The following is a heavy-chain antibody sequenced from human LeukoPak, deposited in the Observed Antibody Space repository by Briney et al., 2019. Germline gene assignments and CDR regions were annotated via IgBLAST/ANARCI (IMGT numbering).Heavy chain of an antibody. CDR1: GGSISSYY. D-gene: IGHD3-22*01. CDR3: ARRGYYYDRSGYYYFDY. V-gene: IGHV4-59*01. CDR2: IHYSGRT. J-gene: IGHJ4*02. Sequence: KPSETLSLTCTVSGGSISSYYWSWIRQPPGKGLEWIGYIHYSGRTNYNPSLKSRVTISGDTSKNQFSLKLSSVTAADTAVYYCARRGYYYDRSGYYYFDYWGQGTLVTVSS.